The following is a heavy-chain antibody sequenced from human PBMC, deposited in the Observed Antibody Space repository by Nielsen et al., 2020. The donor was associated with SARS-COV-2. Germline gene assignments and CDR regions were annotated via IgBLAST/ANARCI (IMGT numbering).Heavy chain of an antibody. D-gene: IGHD3-22*01. J-gene: IGHJ2*01. CDR3: ARGGDSSGYYLSDWYFDL. Sequence: GESLKISCAASGFTFSSYTMNWVRQVPGKGLEWVSSISSSSHYIYYADSVKGRFTISRDNSKNTLYLQMNSLRAEDTAVYYCARGGDSSGYYLSDWYFDLWGRGTLVTVSS. CDR2: ISSSSHYI. V-gene: IGHV3-21*01. CDR1: GFTFSSYT.